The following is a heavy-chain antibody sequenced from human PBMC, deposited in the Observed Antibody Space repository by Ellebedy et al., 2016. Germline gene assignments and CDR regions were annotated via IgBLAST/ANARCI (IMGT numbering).Heavy chain of an antibody. V-gene: IGHV3-33*01. CDR1: GFTFSLYC. Sequence: GGSLRLXCAASGFTFSLYCMHWVRQAPGKGLEWVAVIWDDGSHKYYRDSVKGRFTISRDNSTNTLYLQMNNLRAEDTAVYYCARHGSGSSSIDYWGEGTLVTVSS. CDR2: IWDDGSHK. D-gene: IGHD6-6*01. J-gene: IGHJ4*02. CDR3: ARHGSGSSSIDY.